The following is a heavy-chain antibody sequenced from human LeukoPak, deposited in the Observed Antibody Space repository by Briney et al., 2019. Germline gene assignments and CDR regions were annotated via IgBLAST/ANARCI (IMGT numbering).Heavy chain of an antibody. CDR3: ARDGYGSGSSDY. J-gene: IGHJ4*02. Sequence: GGSLRLSCAASGFTFSSYDIHWVRQPPGKGLEWVSTITSGGDTYSPDSVKGRISAFRENGKNSVFLQMNSLRAGDTAMYYCARDGYGSGSSDYWGQGTLVTVSS. CDR1: GFTFSSYD. D-gene: IGHD3-10*01. CDR2: ITSGGDT. V-gene: IGHV3-13*01.